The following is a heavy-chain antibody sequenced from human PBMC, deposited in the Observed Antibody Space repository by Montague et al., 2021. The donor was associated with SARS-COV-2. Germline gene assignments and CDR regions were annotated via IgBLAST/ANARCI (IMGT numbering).Heavy chain of an antibody. J-gene: IGHJ4*02. CDR2: VYYTGST. CDR3: VRLPRHSGSFSVDY. D-gene: IGHD1-26*01. CDR1: GGSISSSTYY. Sequence: SETLSLTCIVSGGSISSSTYYWGWIPQPPGKGLEWIGSVYYTGSTYYAPSLKSRATMSMDTSKNQFSLILTSVTAADTAVYYCVRLPRHSGSFSVDYWGQGNLVTVSS. V-gene: IGHV4-39*01.